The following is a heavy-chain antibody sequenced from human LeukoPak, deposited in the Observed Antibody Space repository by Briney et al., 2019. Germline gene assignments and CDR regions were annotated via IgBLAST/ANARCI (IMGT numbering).Heavy chain of an antibody. J-gene: IGHJ4*02. Sequence: PGGSLRLSCAASGFTFSRNALSWVRQAPGKGLERVSSLSGSGGDTYYADSVKGRFTISRDNAKNTVYLQMDSLRAEDTAVYYCARDGGGWYGDYWGQGTLVTVSS. V-gene: IGHV3-23*01. CDR1: GFTFSRNA. CDR2: LSGSGGDT. CDR3: ARDGGGWYGDY. D-gene: IGHD6-19*01.